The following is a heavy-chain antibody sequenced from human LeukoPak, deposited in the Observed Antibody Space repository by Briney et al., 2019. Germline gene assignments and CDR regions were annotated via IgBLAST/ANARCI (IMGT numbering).Heavy chain of an antibody. CDR3: ARAPIAVAGPGASRWFDP. V-gene: IGHV6-1*01. CDR1: GDSASSNSAA. D-gene: IGHD6-19*01. J-gene: IGHJ5*02. Sequence: SQTLSLTCAISGDSASSNSAAWNWIRQSPSRGLEWLGRTYYRSKWYNDYAVSVKSRITINPDTSKNQFSLQLNSVTPEDTAVYYCARAPIAVAGPGASRWFDPWGQGTLVTVSS. CDR2: TYYRSKWYN.